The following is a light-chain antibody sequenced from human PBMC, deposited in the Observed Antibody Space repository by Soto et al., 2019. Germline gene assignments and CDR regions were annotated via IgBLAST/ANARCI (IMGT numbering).Light chain of an antibody. CDR1: SSDVGGYNS. Sequence: QSALTQPRSVSGSTGQSVTISCTGSSSDVGGYNSVSWYQHHPGKAPKLMIYDVTKRPSGVPDRFSGSKSGNTASLTISGLQAEDQADYYCCSYAGSRVVFGGGTQLTV. CDR3: CSYAGSRVV. J-gene: IGLJ2*01. CDR2: DVT. V-gene: IGLV2-11*01.